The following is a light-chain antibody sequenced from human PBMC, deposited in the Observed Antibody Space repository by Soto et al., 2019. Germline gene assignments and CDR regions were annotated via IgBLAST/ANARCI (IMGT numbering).Light chain of an antibody. CDR1: SSVIGSMNF. J-gene: IGLJ2*01. Sequence: QSALTQPAAVSGSPGQSITISCSGSSSVIGSMNFVSWYQHHPGKAPKVVIFEVTNRPSGVSDRLSGSKSGNSASLTISGLQPEDEADYYCYSYTVTRTLLFGGGTKLTVL. CDR2: EVT. CDR3: YSYTVTRTLL. V-gene: IGLV2-14*01.